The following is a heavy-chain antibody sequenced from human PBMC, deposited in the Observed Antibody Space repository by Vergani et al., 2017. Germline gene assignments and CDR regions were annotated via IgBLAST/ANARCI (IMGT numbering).Heavy chain of an antibody. J-gene: IGHJ3*02. D-gene: IGHD4-17*01. CDR1: GGTFSSYA. V-gene: IGHV1-69*13. Sequence: QVQLVQSGAEVKKPGSSVKVSCKASGGTFSSYAISWVRQAPGQGLEWMGRIIPIFGTANYAQKFQGRVTITADESTSTAYMELSSLRSEDTALYYCAGDDPSDYGDYYDAFDIWGQGTMVTVSS. CDR3: AGDDPSDYGDYYDAFDI. CDR2: IIPIFGTA.